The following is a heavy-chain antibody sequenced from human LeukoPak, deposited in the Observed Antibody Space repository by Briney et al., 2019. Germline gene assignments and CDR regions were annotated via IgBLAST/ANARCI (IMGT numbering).Heavy chain of an antibody. Sequence: GGSLTLFCAPSGFPFRSYGKHWARQAPGKGRVGVAVISYDGSNKYYADPVKGRFTISRDNSKNTLYLQMNSLRAEDTAVYYCAKAALLPWFGESPAENYFAYWGQGTLVTVP. V-gene: IGHV3-30*18. CDR2: ISYDGSNK. D-gene: IGHD3-10*01. CDR1: GFPFRSYG. J-gene: IGHJ4*02. CDR3: AKAALLPWFGESPAENYFAY.